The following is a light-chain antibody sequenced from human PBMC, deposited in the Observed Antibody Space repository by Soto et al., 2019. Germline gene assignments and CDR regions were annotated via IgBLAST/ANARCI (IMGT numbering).Light chain of an antibody. Sequence: QSALTQPRSVSGSPGQSVTISCTGTSSDVGGDHYVSWYQQHPGKAPKLLIYDVSKRPSGVPDRFSGSKSGNTASLSISGLHAADDADYYCGSYAGSYTLVFGGGTKLTVL. CDR2: DVS. J-gene: IGLJ2*01. CDR1: SSDVGGDHY. V-gene: IGLV2-11*01. CDR3: GSYAGSYTLV.